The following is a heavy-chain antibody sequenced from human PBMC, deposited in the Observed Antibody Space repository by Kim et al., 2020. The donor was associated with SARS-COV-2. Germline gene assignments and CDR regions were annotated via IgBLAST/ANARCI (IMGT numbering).Heavy chain of an antibody. J-gene: IGHJ5*02. CDR3: ARDAVLDYDILTGNWFDP. V-gene: IGHV7-4-1*02. CDR2: INTNTGNP. CDR1: GYTFTSYA. D-gene: IGHD3-9*01. Sequence: ASVKVSCKASGYTFTSYAMNWVRQAPGQGLEWMGWINTNTGNPTYAQGFTGRFVFSLDTSVSTAYLQISSLKAEDTAVYYCARDAVLDYDILTGNWFDPWGQGTLVTVSS.